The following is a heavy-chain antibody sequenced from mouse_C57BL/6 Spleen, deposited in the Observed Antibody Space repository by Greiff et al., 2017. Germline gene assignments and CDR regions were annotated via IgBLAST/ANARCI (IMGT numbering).Heavy chain of an antibody. D-gene: IGHD1-1*01. CDR2: IYPGDGDT. Sequence: QVQLQQSGPELVKPGASVKISCKASGYAFSSSWMNWVKQRPGKGLEWIGRIYPGDGDTNYNGKFKGKATLTADQSSSTAYMQLSSLTSEGSAVYFCARVLLRYQQGYFDVWGTGTTVTVSS. CDR1: GYAFSSSW. CDR3: ARVLLRYQQGYFDV. J-gene: IGHJ1*03. V-gene: IGHV1-82*01.